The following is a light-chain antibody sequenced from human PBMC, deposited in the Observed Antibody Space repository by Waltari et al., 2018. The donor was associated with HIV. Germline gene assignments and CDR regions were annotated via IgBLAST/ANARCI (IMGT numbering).Light chain of an antibody. J-gene: IGKJ2*01. V-gene: IGKV1-39*01. CDR1: QTIKSI. CDR2: ATS. Sequence: DIQMTQSPSSLSASVGVRVTITSRASQTIKSILNWYQQKPGKAPNLLIYATSTLHGGVPSRFTGSGSGTAFTLTISSLRPEDFATYYCQQSYNTPYTFGQGTKLEIK. CDR3: QQSYNTPYT.